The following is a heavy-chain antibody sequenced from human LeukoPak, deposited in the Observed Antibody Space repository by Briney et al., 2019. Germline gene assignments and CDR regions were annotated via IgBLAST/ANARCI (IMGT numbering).Heavy chain of an antibody. D-gene: IGHD6-13*01. CDR1: GGSISSYY. V-gene: IGHV4-59*01. CDR3: ARAAAAAGTPPLLDY. J-gene: IGHJ4*02. Sequence: ETLSLTCTVSGGSISSYYWSWIRQPPGKGLEWIGYIYYSGSTNYNPSLKSRVTISVDTSKNQFSLKLSSVTAADTAVYYCARAAAAAGTPPLLDYWGQGTLVTVSS. CDR2: IYYSGST.